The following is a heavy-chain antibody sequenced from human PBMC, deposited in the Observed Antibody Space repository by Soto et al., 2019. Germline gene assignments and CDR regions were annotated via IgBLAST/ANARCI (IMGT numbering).Heavy chain of an antibody. J-gene: IGHJ3*02. CDR2: ISAYNGNT. Sequence: QVQLVQSGAEVKKPGASVKVSCKASGYTFTSYGISWVRQAPGQGLEWMGWISAYNGNTNYAQKLQGRVTMTTDTSTSTAYMELRSLRSDDTAVYYCASLGVREWFGRLPNHDAFDIWGQGTMVTVSS. CDR1: GYTFTSYG. V-gene: IGHV1-18*01. CDR3: ASLGVREWFGRLPNHDAFDI. D-gene: IGHD3-10*01.